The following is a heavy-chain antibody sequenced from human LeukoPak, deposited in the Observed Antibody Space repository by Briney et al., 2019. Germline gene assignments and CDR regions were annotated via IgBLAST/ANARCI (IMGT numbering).Heavy chain of an antibody. CDR1: GYIFTNYD. Sequence: ASVKVSCKASGYIFTNYDIHWVRQATGQGLEWMAWMNPKSANTGYAQKFQGRVTVTRNTSISTAYMELSGLRSEDTAVYYCARVMSFYQYDYDFWSGSLPTPMDVWGKGTTVTVSS. J-gene: IGHJ6*03. D-gene: IGHD3-3*01. CDR2: MNPKSANT. V-gene: IGHV1-8*02. CDR3: ARVMSFYQYDYDFWSGSLPTPMDV.